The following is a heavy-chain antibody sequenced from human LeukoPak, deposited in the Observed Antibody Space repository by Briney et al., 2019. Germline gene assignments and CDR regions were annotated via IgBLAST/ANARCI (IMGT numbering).Heavy chain of an antibody. D-gene: IGHD3-10*01. CDR2: MNPNSGNT. CDR1: GYTFTIYD. Sequence: ASVTVSFTASGYTFTIYDINWVRQAPGQGLEWMGWMNPNSGNTGYAQKFQGRVTMTRNTSISTAYMELSSLRSEDTAVYYCARWKVRGVIIKRDYGMDVWGQGTTVTVSS. V-gene: IGHV1-8*02. CDR3: ARWKVRGVIIKRDYGMDV. J-gene: IGHJ6*02.